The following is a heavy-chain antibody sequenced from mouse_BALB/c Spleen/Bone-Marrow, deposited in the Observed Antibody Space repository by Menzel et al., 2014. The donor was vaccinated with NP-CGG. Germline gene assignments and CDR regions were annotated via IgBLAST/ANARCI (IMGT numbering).Heavy chain of an antibody. J-gene: IGHJ4*01. CDR2: IRNKSDGYTT. V-gene: IGHV7-3*02. D-gene: IGHD1-1*01. Sequence: EVQVVESGGGLVQPGGSLRLSCATSGFTFTDYYMSWVRQPPGKALEWLGSIRNKSDGYTTEYSASVKGRFTISRDNSQSILYLQMNTLRAEDSATYYCARDYYGNIYAMDYWGQRTSVTVSS. CDR3: ARDYYGNIYAMDY. CDR1: GFTFTDYY.